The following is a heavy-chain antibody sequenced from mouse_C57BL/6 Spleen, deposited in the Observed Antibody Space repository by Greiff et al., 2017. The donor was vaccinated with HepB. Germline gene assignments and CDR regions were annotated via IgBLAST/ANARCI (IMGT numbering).Heavy chain of an antibody. CDR3: VRHGGYYEGYAMDY. Sequence: EVQRVESGGGLVQPKGSLKLSCAASGFSFNTYAMNWVRQAPGKGLEWVARIRSKSNNYATYYADSVKDRFTISRDDSESMLYLQMNNLKTEDTAMYYCVRHGGYYEGYAMDYWGQGTSVTVSS. CDR1: GFSFNTYA. D-gene: IGHD2-3*01. V-gene: IGHV10-1*01. J-gene: IGHJ4*01. CDR2: IRSKSNNYAT.